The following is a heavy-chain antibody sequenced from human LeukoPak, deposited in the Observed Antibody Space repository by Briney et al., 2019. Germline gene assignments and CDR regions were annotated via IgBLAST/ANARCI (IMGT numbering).Heavy chain of an antibody. CDR1: GFTFSSYW. Sequence: GGSLRLSCAASGFTFSSYWMTWVRQAPGKGLEWVSSISSSSSYIYYADSVKGRFTISRDNAKNSLYLQMNSLRAEDTAVYYCARDRGTAMAPGPFDPWGQGTLVTVSS. CDR2: ISSSSSYI. V-gene: IGHV3-21*01. J-gene: IGHJ5*02. D-gene: IGHD5-18*01. CDR3: ARDRGTAMAPGPFDP.